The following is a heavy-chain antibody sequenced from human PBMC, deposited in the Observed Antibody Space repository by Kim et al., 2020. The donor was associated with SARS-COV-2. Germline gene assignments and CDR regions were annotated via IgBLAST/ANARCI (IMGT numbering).Heavy chain of an antibody. D-gene: IGHD5-18*01. CDR2: IHPSGST. J-gene: IGHJ4*02. CDR3: ARGQDTAKTGY. V-gene: IGHV4-34*01. Sequence: SETLSLTCAVYGASFSGYYWSWIRQSPGKRLEWIGEIHPSGSTSYNPSLQSRVTISIDTSKSHMSLRLTSVTAADTAVYFCARGQDTAKTGYWGQGTLVTLSS. CDR1: GASFSGYY.